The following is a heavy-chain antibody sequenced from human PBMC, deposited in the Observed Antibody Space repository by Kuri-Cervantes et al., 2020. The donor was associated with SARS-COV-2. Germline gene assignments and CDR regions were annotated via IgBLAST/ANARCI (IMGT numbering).Heavy chain of an antibody. Sequence: KVSCKASGGTFSSYAIGWVRQMPGKGLEWMGIIYPGDSDTRYSPSFQGQVTISADKSISTAYLQWSSLKVSDTAMYYCARPELGNSRGWYFDLWGRGTLVTVSS. CDR3: ARPELGNSRGWYFDL. CDR2: IYPGDSDT. V-gene: IGHV5-51*01. J-gene: IGHJ2*01. D-gene: IGHD7-27*01. CDR1: GGTFSSYA.